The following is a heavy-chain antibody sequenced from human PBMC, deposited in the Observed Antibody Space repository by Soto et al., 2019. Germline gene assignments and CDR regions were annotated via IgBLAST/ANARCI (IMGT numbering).Heavy chain of an antibody. CDR3: AKDLLRLGELSLYSDY. CDR1: GFTFSSYA. D-gene: IGHD3-16*02. CDR2: ISGSGGST. V-gene: IGHV3-23*01. J-gene: IGHJ4*02. Sequence: EVQLLESGGGLVQPGGSLRLSCAASGFTFSSYAMSWVRQAPGKGLEWVSAISGSGGSTYYADSVKGRFTISRDNSKNTLYLQMNSLRAEDTAVYYCAKDLLRLGELSLYSDYWGQGTLVTVSS.